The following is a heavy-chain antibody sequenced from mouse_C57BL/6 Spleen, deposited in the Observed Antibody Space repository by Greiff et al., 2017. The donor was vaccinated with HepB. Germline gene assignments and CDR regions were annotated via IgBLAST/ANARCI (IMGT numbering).Heavy chain of an antibody. V-gene: IGHV2-3*01. Sequence: VKVVESGPGLVAPSQSLSITCTVSGFSLTSYGVSWVRQPPGKGLEWLGVIWGDGSTNYHSALISRLSISKDNSKSQVFLKLNSLQTDDTATYYCAKPAGSSYDYAMDYWGQGTSVTVSS. CDR2: IWGDGST. CDR3: AKPAGSSYDYAMDY. D-gene: IGHD1-1*01. J-gene: IGHJ4*01. CDR1: GFSLTSYG.